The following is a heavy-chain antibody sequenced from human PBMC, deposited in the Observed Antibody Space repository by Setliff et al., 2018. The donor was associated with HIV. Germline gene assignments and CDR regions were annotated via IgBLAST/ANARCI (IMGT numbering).Heavy chain of an antibody. D-gene: IGHD3-3*01. CDR2: IYNSRST. Sequence: PSETLSLTCTVSGGSISSHYWSWIRQPPGKGLEWIGYIYNSRSTNYHPSLKSRLTISVDTSKNQFSLKLSSVTAADTAVYYCARAPITIFGVIIIPVYFDYWGQGTLVTVSS. CDR3: ARAPITIFGVIIIPVYFDY. CDR1: GGSISSHY. V-gene: IGHV4-59*08. J-gene: IGHJ4*02.